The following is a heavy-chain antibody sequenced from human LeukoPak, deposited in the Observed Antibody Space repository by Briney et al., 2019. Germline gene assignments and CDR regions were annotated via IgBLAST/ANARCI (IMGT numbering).Heavy chain of an antibody. CDR2: IFYSGTT. CDR3: ATFLSPIAVAEDY. V-gene: IGHV4-39*07. CDR1: GGSISSTTYY. J-gene: IGHJ4*02. D-gene: IGHD6-19*01. Sequence: PSETLSLTCTVSGGSISSTTYYWGWIRQPPGQGLDWIGNIFYSGTTYYNPSLKSRVTISVDTSKNRFSLRLSSVTAADTAVYYCATFLSPIAVAEDYWGQGTLVTVSS.